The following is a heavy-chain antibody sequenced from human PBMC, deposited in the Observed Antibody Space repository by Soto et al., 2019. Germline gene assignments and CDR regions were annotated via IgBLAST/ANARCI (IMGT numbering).Heavy chain of an antibody. J-gene: IGHJ5*02. D-gene: IGHD3-16*01. Sequence: QVQLAQSGAEVKKPGASVKVSCKASGYTFTNYDINWVRQATGQGLEWMGWMNPNSGNTGYAQKFQGRVTMTRNTSISTAYMELGSLRSEDTAVYYCVRGAGLEGGWQAWGQGPLVTVSS. CDR1: GYTFTNYD. CDR3: VRGAGLEGGWQA. CDR2: MNPNSGNT. V-gene: IGHV1-8*01.